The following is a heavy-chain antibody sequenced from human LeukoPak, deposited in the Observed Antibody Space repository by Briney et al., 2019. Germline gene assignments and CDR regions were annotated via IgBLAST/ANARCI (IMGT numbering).Heavy chain of an antibody. V-gene: IGHV3-23*01. D-gene: IGHD3-22*01. J-gene: IGHJ4*02. CDR1: GFPFSSYA. CDR3: AKERDSRGYFDY. Sequence: GGSLSLSFAASGFPFSSYAMSWVRRAPGKGLGGVSAISGSGGSRYYADSVKGRFTISRDNSKNTLYLQMNSLRAEDAAVYYCAKERDSRGYFDYWGQGTLVTVSS. CDR2: ISGSGGSR.